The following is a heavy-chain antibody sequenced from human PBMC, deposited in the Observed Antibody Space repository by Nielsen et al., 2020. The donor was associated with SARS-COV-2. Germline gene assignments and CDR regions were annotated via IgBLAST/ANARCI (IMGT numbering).Heavy chain of an antibody. Sequence: SETLSLTCAVYGGSFSGYYWSWIRQPPGKGLEWIGEINHSGSTNYNPSLKSRVTISIDTSKKQFSLNLSSVTAADMAVYYCAREYYYGSGILGGYWGQGTLVTVSS. CDR1: GGSFSGYY. V-gene: IGHV4-34*01. D-gene: IGHD3-10*01. CDR3: AREYYYGSGILGGY. J-gene: IGHJ4*02. CDR2: INHSGST.